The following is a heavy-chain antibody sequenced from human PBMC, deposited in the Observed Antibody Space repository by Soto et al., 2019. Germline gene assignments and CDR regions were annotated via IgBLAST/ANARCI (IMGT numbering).Heavy chain of an antibody. D-gene: IGHD3-10*01. J-gene: IGHJ4*02. CDR1: GGSISSSSYY. CDR2: IYYSGST. CDR3: ARQSSGSISKGPYYLDY. V-gene: IGHV4-39*01. Sequence: SETLSLTCTVSGGSISSSSYYWGWIRQPPGKGLEWIGSIYYSGSTYYNPSLKSRVTISVETSKNQFSLKLSSVTAADTAVYYCARQSSGSISKGPYYLDYWGQGTRVPVSP.